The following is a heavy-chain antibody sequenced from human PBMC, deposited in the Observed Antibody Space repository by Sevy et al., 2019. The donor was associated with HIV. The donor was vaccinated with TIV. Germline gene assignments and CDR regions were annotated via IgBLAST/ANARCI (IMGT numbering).Heavy chain of an antibody. J-gene: IGHJ3*02. Sequence: GGSLRLSCAGSGFTFNSHTMNWVRQAPGKGLEWVSSISSSSSYIYYGDSVKGRFTISRDNAKTSLFLQMNSLRAEDTAIYFCARVKDYGDYGAFDIWGQGTMVTVSS. CDR2: ISSSSSYI. D-gene: IGHD4-17*01. CDR1: GFTFNSHT. CDR3: ARVKDYGDYGAFDI. V-gene: IGHV3-21*01.